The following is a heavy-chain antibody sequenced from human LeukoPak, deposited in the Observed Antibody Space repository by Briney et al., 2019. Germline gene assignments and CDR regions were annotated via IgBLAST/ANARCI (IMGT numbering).Heavy chain of an antibody. J-gene: IGHJ6*03. CDR2: ISGSGGST. CDR3: AKDLGVYYYYMDV. Sequence: PGGSLRLSCAASGFTFSSYAMSWVRQAPGKGLEWVSAISGSGGSTYYADSVKGRFTISRDNSKNTLYLQMNSLRTEDTVVYYCAKDLGVYYYYMDVWGKGTTVTVSS. D-gene: IGHD3-3*01. CDR1: GFTFSSYA. V-gene: IGHV3-23*01.